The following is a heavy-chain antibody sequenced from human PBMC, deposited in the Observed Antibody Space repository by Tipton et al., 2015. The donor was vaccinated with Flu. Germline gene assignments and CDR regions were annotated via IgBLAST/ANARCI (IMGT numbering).Heavy chain of an antibody. V-gene: IGHV4-59*01. CDR3: GGGFTSRIDVFDI. CDR1: GGSISSYY. CDR2: IYHSGST. J-gene: IGHJ3*02. D-gene: IGHD3-16*01. Sequence: GLVKPSETLSLTCSVSGGSISSYYWSWVRQPPGKGLEWIGYIYHSGSTNYNPSLKTRVTISVDTSRNQFSLKLYSVTAADTAVYYWGGGFTSRIDVFDIGGQGTMVTASS.